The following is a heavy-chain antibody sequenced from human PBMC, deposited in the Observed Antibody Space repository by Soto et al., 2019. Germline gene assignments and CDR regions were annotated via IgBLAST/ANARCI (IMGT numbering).Heavy chain of an antibody. J-gene: IGHJ4*02. CDR1: GFTFSSYG. D-gene: IGHD2-15*01. Sequence: QVQLVESGGGVVQPGRSLRLSCAASGFTFSSYGMHWVRQAPGKGLEWVAVISYDGSNKYYADSVKGRFTISRDNSKNTLYLQMSSLRAEDTAVYYCAKGRWYFEYWGQGTLGTVSS. V-gene: IGHV3-30*18. CDR3: AKGRWYFEY. CDR2: ISYDGSNK.